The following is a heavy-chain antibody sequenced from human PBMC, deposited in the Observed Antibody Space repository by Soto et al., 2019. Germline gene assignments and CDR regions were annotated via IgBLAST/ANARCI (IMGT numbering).Heavy chain of an antibody. V-gene: IGHV4-30-4*01. J-gene: IGHJ6*02. CDR3: ARGLVIRPYYYHGMDV. Sequence: SSPLSLTFTFSGGSISSGDYFWSWILQSPGKGLEWIGYISSIGSTYYNPSLKSRVSVSRDTSKNQFSLKLSSVTTTDTAVYYCARGLVIRPYYYHGMDVWGQGTTVTVSS. CDR1: GGSISSGDYF. CDR2: ISSIGST. D-gene: IGHD3-9*01.